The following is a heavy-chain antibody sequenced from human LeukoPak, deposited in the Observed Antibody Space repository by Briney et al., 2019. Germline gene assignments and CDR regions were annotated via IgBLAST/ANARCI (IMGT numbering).Heavy chain of an antibody. V-gene: IGHV3-53*01. CDR3: ARDRGYGYGFFDY. CDR2: FYSGGSS. J-gene: IGHJ4*02. Sequence: GGPLRLSCAASGFTVRSIYMTWVRQAPGKGLEWVSSFYSGGSSYYADSVKGRFIISRDSSTDTLYLQMNSLRVEDTAVYFCARDRGYGYGFFDYWGQGTLVTVSS. CDR1: GFTVRSIY. D-gene: IGHD5-18*01.